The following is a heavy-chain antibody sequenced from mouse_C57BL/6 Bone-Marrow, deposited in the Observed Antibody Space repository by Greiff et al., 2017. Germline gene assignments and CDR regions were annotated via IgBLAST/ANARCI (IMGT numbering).Heavy chain of an antibody. V-gene: IGHV1-19*01. CDR2: INPYNGGT. J-gene: IGHJ4*01. CDR3: ARGGLLRYYAMDY. CDR1: GYTFTDYY. D-gene: IGHD1-1*01. Sequence: EVQLQQSGPVLVKPGASVKMSCKASGYTFTDYYMNWVKQSHGKSLEWIGVINPYNGGTSYNQKFKGKATLTVDKSSSTAYMGLNSLTSEDSAVYYCARGGLLRYYAMDYWGQGTSVTVSS.